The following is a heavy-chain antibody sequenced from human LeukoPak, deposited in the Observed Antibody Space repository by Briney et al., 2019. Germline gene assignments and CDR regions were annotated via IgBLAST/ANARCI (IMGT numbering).Heavy chain of an antibody. V-gene: IGHV3-15*01. CDR3: TTDVDTANDY. D-gene: IGHD5-18*01. CDR2: IKSKTDGSTT. J-gene: IGHJ4*02. CDR1: GFTFSNAW. Sequence: GGSLRLSCAASGFTFSNAWMSWVRQAPGKGLEWDGRIKSKTDGSTTDYAEPVKGRFTISRDDSKNTLYLQMNSLKTEDTAVYYCTTDVDTANDYWGQGTLVTVSS.